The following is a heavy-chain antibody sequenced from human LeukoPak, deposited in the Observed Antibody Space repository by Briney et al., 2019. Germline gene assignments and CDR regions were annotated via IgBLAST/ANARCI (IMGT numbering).Heavy chain of an antibody. CDR1: GYTFTGYY. D-gene: IGHD3-22*01. CDR3: ARDGSSGYYNHPDY. V-gene: IGHV1-2*02. J-gene: IGHJ4*02. Sequence: ASVKVSCKASGYTFTGYYMHWVRQAPGQGLEWMGWINPNSGGTNHAQRFQGRVTMTRDTSISTAYMELSRLRSDDTAVYYCARDGSSGYYNHPDYWGQGTLVTVSS. CDR2: INPNSGGT.